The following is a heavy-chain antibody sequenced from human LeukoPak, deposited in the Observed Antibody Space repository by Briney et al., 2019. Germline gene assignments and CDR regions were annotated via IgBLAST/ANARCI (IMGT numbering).Heavy chain of an antibody. CDR2: IYYSGST. CDR1: GGSISSYY. J-gene: IGHJ4*02. Sequence: SETLSLTCTVSGGSISSYYWNWIRQPPGKGLEWIGYIYYSGSTNYNPSLKSRVTISVDTSKNQFSLKLSSVTAADTAVYYCARQPVGAARYFDYWGQGTLVTVSS. D-gene: IGHD1-26*01. CDR3: ARQPVGAARYFDY. V-gene: IGHV4-59*01.